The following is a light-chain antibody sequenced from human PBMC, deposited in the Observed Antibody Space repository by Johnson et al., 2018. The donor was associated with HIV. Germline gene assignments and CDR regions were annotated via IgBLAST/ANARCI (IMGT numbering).Light chain of an antibody. Sequence: QSVLTHPPSVSAAPGQKVTISCSGSRSNIGNNYVSWYQQLPGTAPKLLISNNSKRPSGIPDRFSGSKSGTSATLAITGLQTGDEADYYCGAWDSSLSAYVSGTGTQVTV. CDR2: NNS. CDR1: RSNIGNNY. V-gene: IGLV1-51*01. CDR3: GAWDSSLSAYV. J-gene: IGLJ1*01.